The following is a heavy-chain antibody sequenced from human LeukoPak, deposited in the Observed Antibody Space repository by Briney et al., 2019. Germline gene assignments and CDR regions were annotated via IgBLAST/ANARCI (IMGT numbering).Heavy chain of an antibody. D-gene: IGHD6-19*01. CDR2: ISAYNGNT. V-gene: IGHV1-18*01. J-gene: IGHJ5*02. Sequence: ASVKVSCKASGYTFTSYGISWVRQAPGQGLEWMGWISAYNGNTNYAQKLQGRVTMTTDTSTSTAYMGLRSLRSDDTAVYYCARDQTAVAGFPFTPWGQGTLVTVSS. CDR3: ARDQTAVAGFPFTP. CDR1: GYTFTSYG.